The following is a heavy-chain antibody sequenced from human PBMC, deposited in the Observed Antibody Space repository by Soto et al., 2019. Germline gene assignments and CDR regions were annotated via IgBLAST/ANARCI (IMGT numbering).Heavy chain of an antibody. CDR2: VSGSGGST. Sequence: EVQLLEFGGGLVQPGGSLRLSCAASGFTFSTYAMNWVRQAPGKGLEWVSSVSGSGGSTYYADSVKGRFTISRDNSKNTLYLQMNSLTADDTAVYYCAKEGALLRSLDGGALQYWGQGTLVTVSS. V-gene: IGHV3-23*01. CDR3: AKEGALLRSLDGGALQY. J-gene: IGHJ1*01. CDR1: GFTFSTYA. D-gene: IGHD3-3*01.